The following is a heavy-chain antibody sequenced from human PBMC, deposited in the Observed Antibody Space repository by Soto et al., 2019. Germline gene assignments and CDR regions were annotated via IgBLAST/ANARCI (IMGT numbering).Heavy chain of an antibody. CDR3: ARVRYCSGGSCYPRFDP. D-gene: IGHD2-15*01. CDR2: IYYSGST. CDR1: GGSISSGGYY. V-gene: IGHV4-31*03. J-gene: IGHJ5*02. Sequence: QVQLQESGPGLVKPSQTLSLTCTVSGGSISSGGYYWSWIRQHPGKGLEWIGYIYYSGSTYYNPSLKSRVTISVDTSKNQVALQLSSVTAADTAVYYCARVRYCSGGSCYPRFDPWGQGTLVTVSS.